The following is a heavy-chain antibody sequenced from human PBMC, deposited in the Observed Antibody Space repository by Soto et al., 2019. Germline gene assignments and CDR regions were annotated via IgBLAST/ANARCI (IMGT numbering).Heavy chain of an antibody. Sequence: PGESLKISCKGSGYSFTSYWIGWVRQMPGKGLEWMGIIYPGDSDTRYSPSFQGQVTISADKSISTAYLQWSSLKASDTAMYYCARQIRKSSYCSGGSCSITYYYYYMDVWGKGTTVTVSS. V-gene: IGHV5-51*01. D-gene: IGHD2-15*01. CDR1: GYSFTSYW. J-gene: IGHJ6*03. CDR2: IYPGDSDT. CDR3: ARQIRKSSYCSGGSCSITYYYYYMDV.